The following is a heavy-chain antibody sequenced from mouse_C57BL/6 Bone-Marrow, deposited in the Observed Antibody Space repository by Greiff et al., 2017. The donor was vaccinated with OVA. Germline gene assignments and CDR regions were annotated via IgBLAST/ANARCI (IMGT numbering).Heavy chain of an antibody. V-gene: IGHV5-4*01. CDR1: GFTFSSYA. CDR2: ISDGGSYT. CDR3: ARTGKRPDWYFDV. Sequence: EVQLVESGGGLVKPGGSLKLSCAASGFTFSSYAMSWVRQTPEKRLEWVATISDGGSYTYYPDNVKGRFTISRDNAKNNLYLQMSHLKSEDTAMYDCARTGKRPDWYFDVWGTGTTVTVSS. J-gene: IGHJ1*03.